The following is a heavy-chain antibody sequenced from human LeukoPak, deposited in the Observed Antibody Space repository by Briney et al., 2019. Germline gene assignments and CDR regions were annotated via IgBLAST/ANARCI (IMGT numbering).Heavy chain of an antibody. Sequence: SETLSLTCAIYGGSFNGYYWSWIRQPPGKGLEWIGEINHSGSTNYNPTLKSRVTISVDTSKNQFSLKLSSVTAADTALYYWARGPIAVAGTSARDFDYRGQGTLVTVSS. CDR2: INHSGST. CDR3: ARGPIAVAGTSARDFDY. J-gene: IGHJ4*02. CDR1: GGSFNGYY. D-gene: IGHD6-19*01. V-gene: IGHV4-34*01.